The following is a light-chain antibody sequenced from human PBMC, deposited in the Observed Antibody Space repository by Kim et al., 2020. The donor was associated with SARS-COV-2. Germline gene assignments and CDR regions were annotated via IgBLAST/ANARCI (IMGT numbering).Light chain of an antibody. CDR1: NIGSKS. J-gene: IGLJ3*02. CDR3: QVWDSSSDHRV. CDR2: YDS. Sequence: SYELTQPPSVSVAPGKTARITCGGNNIGSKSVHWYQQKPGQAPVLVIYYDSDRPSGIPERFSGSNFWNTATLTISRVEAGDEADYYCQVWDSSSDHRVFGGGTQLTVL. V-gene: IGLV3-21*04.